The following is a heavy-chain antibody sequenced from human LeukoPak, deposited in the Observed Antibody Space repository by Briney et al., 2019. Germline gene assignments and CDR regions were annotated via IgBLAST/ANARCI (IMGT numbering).Heavy chain of an antibody. CDR2: ISWNSGSI. V-gene: IGHV3-9*01. D-gene: IGHD1-26*01. CDR3: ASPGSYYQLDY. J-gene: IGHJ4*02. CDR1: GFTFDDYA. Sequence: GGSLRLSCAASGFTFDDYAMHWVRQAPGKGLEWVSGISWNSGSIGYADSVKGRFTISRDNAKNSLYLQMNSLTAEDTAVYYCASPGSYYQLDYWGQGTLVTVSS.